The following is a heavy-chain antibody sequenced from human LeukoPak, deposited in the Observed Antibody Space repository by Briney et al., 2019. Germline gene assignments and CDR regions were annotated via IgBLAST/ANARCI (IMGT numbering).Heavy chain of an antibody. V-gene: IGHV3-23*01. CDR1: GFTFSSYS. CDR3: ARDDDYDDHNTFDM. CDR2: ISGTGGRT. Sequence: GGSLRLPCAASGFTFSSYSMNWVRQAPGKGLEWVSAISGTGGRTYYADSVKGRFTISRDNSKNTLYLEMNTLRAEDTAVYYCARDDDYDDHNTFDMWGHGTMVTVSS. D-gene: IGHD4-17*01. J-gene: IGHJ3*02.